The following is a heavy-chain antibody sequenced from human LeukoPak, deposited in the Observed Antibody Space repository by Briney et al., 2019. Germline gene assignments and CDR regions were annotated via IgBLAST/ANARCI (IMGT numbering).Heavy chain of an antibody. V-gene: IGHV3-30*04. CDR2: ISSDGGNI. J-gene: IGHJ4*02. CDR1: GFSFSSFD. CDR3: ARDRGPTIAVPYYFDF. D-gene: IGHD6-19*01. Sequence: PGGSLRLSCAASGFSFSSFDFHWVRQAPGKGLEGVAVISSDGGNIYYADSVTGRTLISRDNSKNTLYLLFYSLKPEDTAVYYCARDRGPTIAVPYYFDFWGQGTVVTVSS.